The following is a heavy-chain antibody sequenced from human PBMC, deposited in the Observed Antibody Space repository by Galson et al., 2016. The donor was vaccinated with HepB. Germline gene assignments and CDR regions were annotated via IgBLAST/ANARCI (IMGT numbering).Heavy chain of an antibody. CDR1: GYTFINYG. J-gene: IGHJ4*02. CDR2: MFPSGGRT. CDR3: AREPPTSSSFDH. Sequence: SVKVSCKASGYTFINYGISWVRQAPGLGLEWMGVMFPSGGRTSYAQKFQGRVTMTRDTSTSTDYMELSSPGSEDTAVYYCAREPPTSSSFDHWGQGTLVTVSS. V-gene: IGHV1-46*01.